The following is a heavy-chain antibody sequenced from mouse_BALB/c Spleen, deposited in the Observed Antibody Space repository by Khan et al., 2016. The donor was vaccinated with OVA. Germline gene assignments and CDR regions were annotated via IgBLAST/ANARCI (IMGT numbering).Heavy chain of an antibody. Sequence: EVQLQESGPGLVKPSQSLSLTCSVTGYSFTSGYFWNWIRQFPRNLLEWVGFIRYDGDTNYNQTLKNRITITRDTSSNPFYLKLNTLTPEDTALFYCARGSSSGPAWFAYWGQGTLVTVSA. CDR1: GYSFTSGYF. CDR3: ARGSSSGPAWFAY. J-gene: IGHJ3*01. CDR2: IRYDGDT. D-gene: IGHD3-1*01. V-gene: IGHV3-6*02.